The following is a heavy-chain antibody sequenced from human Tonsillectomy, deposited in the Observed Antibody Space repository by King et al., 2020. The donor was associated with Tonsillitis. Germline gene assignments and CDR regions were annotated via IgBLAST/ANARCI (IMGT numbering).Heavy chain of an antibody. Sequence: QLQESGSGLVRPSETLSLTCAVSGASISDGRYTWSWIRQSPGKGLEWVGYIFHSRGAFYNASLQSRVTISMDTSRNQFSLKLTSVTAADTAVYYCARGGEEGYSVWGQTEYWGQGILVTVSS. CDR3: ARGGEEGYSVWGQTEY. V-gene: IGHV4-30-2*06. CDR1: GASISDGRYT. J-gene: IGHJ4*02. CDR2: IFHSRGA. D-gene: IGHD3-16*01.